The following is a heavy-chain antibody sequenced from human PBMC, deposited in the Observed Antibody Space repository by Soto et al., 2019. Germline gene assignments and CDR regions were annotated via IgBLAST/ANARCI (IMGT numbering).Heavy chain of an antibody. CDR1: GYTFTSYG. V-gene: IGHV1-18*01. D-gene: IGHD3-10*01. Sequence: QVQLVQSGAEVKKPGASVKVSCKASGYTFTSYGISWVRQAPGQGLEWMGWISAYNGNTNYAQKLQGRVTMTTDTTTIKAYMEGRSLRSEDTAVYYCARGRSPPGGGDIWGQGTMVTVSS. J-gene: IGHJ3*02. CDR2: ISAYNGNT. CDR3: ARGRSPPGGGDI.